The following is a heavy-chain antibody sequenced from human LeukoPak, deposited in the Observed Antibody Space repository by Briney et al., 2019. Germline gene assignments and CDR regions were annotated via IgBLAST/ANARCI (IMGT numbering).Heavy chain of an antibody. CDR3: AKSGSIWYYFDS. Sequence: GGSLRLSCVASGFTFSSNVMIWVRQAPGKGLEWVSSIPASGGSTYYADSVKGRFTISRDNSKNSLYLQMNSLRAEDTAVYYCAKSGSIWYYFDSWGQGTLVTVSS. D-gene: IGHD6-13*01. CDR1: GFTFSSNV. CDR2: IPASGGST. V-gene: IGHV3-23*01. J-gene: IGHJ4*02.